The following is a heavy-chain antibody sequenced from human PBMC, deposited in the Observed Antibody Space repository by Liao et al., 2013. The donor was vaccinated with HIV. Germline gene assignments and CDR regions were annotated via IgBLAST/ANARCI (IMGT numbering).Heavy chain of an antibody. CDR3: ARVPNHGDFRSPYYHNWFDP. CDR2: IFHSGTT. CDR1: GGSFSDYS. Sequence: QVQLHQWGAGLLRPSETLSLTCAVSGGSFSDYSWNWIRHYPGKGLEWIGEIFHSGTTNYNPSLKGRVTMSVNMSKNQFSLKLSSVTAADTAVYYCARVPNHGDFRSPYYHNWFDPWGQGTLVTVSS. J-gene: IGHJ5*02. V-gene: IGHV4-34*12. D-gene: IGHD3-3*01.